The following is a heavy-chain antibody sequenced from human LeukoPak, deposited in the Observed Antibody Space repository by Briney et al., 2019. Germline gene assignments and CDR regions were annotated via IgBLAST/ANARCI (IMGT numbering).Heavy chain of an antibody. J-gene: IGHJ3*02. V-gene: IGHV3-21*01. CDR1: GFSFRSYG. D-gene: IGHD5-24*01. CDR2: ISSSSIYI. Sequence: MPGGSLRLSCAASGFSFRSYGMHWVRQAPGKGLEWVSSISSSSIYIYYADSLKSRFTISRDNAKNPLYLQMNSLRAEDTAVYYCARGRDGYNLVDAFDIWGQGIMVTVSS. CDR3: ARGRDGYNLVDAFDI.